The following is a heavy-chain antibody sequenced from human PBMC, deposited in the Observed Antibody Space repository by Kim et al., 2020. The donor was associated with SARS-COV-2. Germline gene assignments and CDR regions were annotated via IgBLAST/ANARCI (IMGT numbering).Heavy chain of an antibody. V-gene: IGHV3-20*04. Sequence: LSLTCAASGFTFGDYGMSWVRQAPGKGLEWVSGINWNGGSTGYADSVKGRFTISRDNAKNSLYLQMNSLRAEDTALYYCARGRKQWLTYYYYYGMDVWGQGTTVTVSS. CDR3: ARGRKQWLTYYYYYGMDV. CDR1: GFTFGDYG. D-gene: IGHD6-19*01. CDR2: INWNGGST. J-gene: IGHJ6*02.